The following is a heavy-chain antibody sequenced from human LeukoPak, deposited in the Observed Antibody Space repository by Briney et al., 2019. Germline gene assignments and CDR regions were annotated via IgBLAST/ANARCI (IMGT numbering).Heavy chain of an antibody. D-gene: IGHD3-9*01. V-gene: IGHV1-2*02. CDR3: AGDFDWPYSNGFDI. CDR2: INPKSGGT. Sequence: ASVKVSCKASGYTFTGYYMHWVRQAPGQGLEWLGWINPKSGGTNYAQKFQGRVTMTRDTSISTAYMEVSRLRSDDTAVYYCAGDFDWPYSNGFDIWGQGTMVTVSS. CDR1: GYTFTGYY. J-gene: IGHJ3*02.